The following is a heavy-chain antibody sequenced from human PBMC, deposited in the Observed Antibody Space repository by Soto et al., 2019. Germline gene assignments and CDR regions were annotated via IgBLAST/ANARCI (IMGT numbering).Heavy chain of an antibody. CDR3: ARDLGSLVAVAGNCYFDY. CDR2: INPGGGST. CDR1: GYTFTNFF. Sequence: QVQLVQSGAEVKGPGASVKISCKASGYTFTNFFIHWVRQAPGQGLEWMGIINPGGGSTDYAQKFKGRVTLTRDASTNTVHMELSSLRSEDTAVYYCARDLGSLVAVAGNCYFDYWGQGTLVTVSS. J-gene: IGHJ4*02. V-gene: IGHV1-46*01. D-gene: IGHD6-19*01.